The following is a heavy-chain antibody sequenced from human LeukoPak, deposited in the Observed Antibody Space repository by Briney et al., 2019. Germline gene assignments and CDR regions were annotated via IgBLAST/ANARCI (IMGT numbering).Heavy chain of an antibody. D-gene: IGHD3-10*01. CDR1: GYTFTGYY. Sequence: ASVTVSCKASGYTFTGYYMHWVRQAPGQGLEWMGWINPNSGGTNYAQKFQGRVTMTRDTSISTAYMELSRLRSDDTAVYYCARDLAEDYYGDYWFDPWGQGTLVTVSS. CDR2: INPNSGGT. CDR3: ARDLAEDYYGDYWFDP. V-gene: IGHV1-2*02. J-gene: IGHJ5*02.